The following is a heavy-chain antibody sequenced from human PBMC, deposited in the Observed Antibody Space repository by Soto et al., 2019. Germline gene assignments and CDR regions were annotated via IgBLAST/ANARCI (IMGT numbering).Heavy chain of an antibody. CDR3: AKTPEWELPLPWVHFDY. Sequence: GGSLRLSCAASGFTFSSYAMSWVRQAPGKGLEWVSAISGSGGSTYYADSVKGRFTISRDNSKNTLYLQMNSLRAEDTAVYYCAKTPEWELPLPWVHFDYWGQGTLVTVSS. V-gene: IGHV3-23*01. CDR1: GFTFSSYA. CDR2: ISGSGGST. J-gene: IGHJ4*02. D-gene: IGHD1-26*01.